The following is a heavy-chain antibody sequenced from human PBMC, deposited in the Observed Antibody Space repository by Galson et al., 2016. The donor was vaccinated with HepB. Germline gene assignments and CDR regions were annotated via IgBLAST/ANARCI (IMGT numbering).Heavy chain of an antibody. CDR2: IRHSGGRT. CDR1: GFTFSSYA. D-gene: IGHD2-15*01. J-gene: IGHJ6*02. V-gene: IGHV3-23*01. CDR3: AELEGGLTYYGMDV. Sequence: SLRLSCAASGFTFSSYAMTWVRQAPGKGLEWVSGIRHSGGRTYYADSVNGRFTISRDNSKNTLYLQMNSLRAEDTAVYYCAELEGGLTYYGMDVWGHGTTVTVSS.